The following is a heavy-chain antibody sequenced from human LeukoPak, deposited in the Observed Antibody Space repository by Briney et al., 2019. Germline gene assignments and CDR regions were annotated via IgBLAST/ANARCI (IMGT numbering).Heavy chain of an antibody. V-gene: IGHV3-21*01. J-gene: IGHJ6*03. CDR3: ARVDYYDCWSGPTGDYYYYMDV. CDR1: GFTFSSYS. Sequence: PGGSLRLSCAASGFTFSSYSMNWVRQAPGKGLEWVSSISSSSSYIYYADSVKGRFTISRDNAKNSLYLQMNSLRAEDTAVYYCARVDYYDCWSGPTGDYYYYMDVWGKGTTVTVSS. D-gene: IGHD3-3*01. CDR2: ISSSSSYI.